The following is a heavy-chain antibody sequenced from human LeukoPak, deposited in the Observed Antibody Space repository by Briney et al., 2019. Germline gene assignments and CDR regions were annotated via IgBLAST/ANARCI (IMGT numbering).Heavy chain of an antibody. D-gene: IGHD1-26*01. J-gene: IGHJ4*02. V-gene: IGHV3-9*01. CDR1: GFTFDDYA. CDR3: ARAGYYRFDY. Sequence: GRSLRLSCAASGFTFDDYAMHWVRQAPGKGLEWVSGISWNSGSIGYADSVKGRFTISRDNAKNTLYLQMNSLRAEDTAVYYCARAGYYRFDYWGQGTLVTVSS. CDR2: ISWNSGSI.